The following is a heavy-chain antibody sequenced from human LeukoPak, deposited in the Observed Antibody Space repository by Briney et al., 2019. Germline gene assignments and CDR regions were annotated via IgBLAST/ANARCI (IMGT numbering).Heavy chain of an antibody. CDR3: ARHPTSLVAFDI. V-gene: IGHV4-61*02. Sequence: PSQTLSLTCTVSGGSISSGSYYWSWIRQPAGKGLEWIGRIYTSGSTNYNPSLKSRVTISVDTSKNQFSLKLSSVTAADTAVYYCARHPTSLVAFDIWGQGTMVTVSS. CDR2: IYTSGST. J-gene: IGHJ3*02. CDR1: GGSISSGSYY. D-gene: IGHD6-6*01.